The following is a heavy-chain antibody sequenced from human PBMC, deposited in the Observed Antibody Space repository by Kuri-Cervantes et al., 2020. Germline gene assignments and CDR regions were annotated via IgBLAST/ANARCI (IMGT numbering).Heavy chain of an antibody. D-gene: IGHD4-23*01. CDR2: ISSRSSNI. CDR3: AKLTRFAEEPFDY. Sequence: GESLKISCVASGFTLSTYSMNWVRQAPGKGLEWVSYISSRSSNIYYADSVKGRFTISRDNSKNTLYLQMNSLRAEDTAVYYCAKLTRFAEEPFDYWGQGTLVTVSS. V-gene: IGHV3-48*01. CDR1: GFTLSTYS. J-gene: IGHJ4*02.